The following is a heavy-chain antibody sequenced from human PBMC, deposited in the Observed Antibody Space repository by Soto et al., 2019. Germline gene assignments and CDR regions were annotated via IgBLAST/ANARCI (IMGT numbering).Heavy chain of an antibody. V-gene: IGHV1-46*03. J-gene: IGHJ4*02. CDR2: INPSGGST. D-gene: IGHD6-6*01. CDR1: GYTFTSYY. Sequence: QVQLVQSGAEVKKPGASVKVSCKASGYTFTSYYMHWVRQAPGQGLEWMGIINPSGGSTSYAQKFQGRVPMTRDTSTSTVYMELSSLRSEDTAVYYCASTSSSAYYFDYWGQGTLVTVSS. CDR3: ASTSSSAYYFDY.